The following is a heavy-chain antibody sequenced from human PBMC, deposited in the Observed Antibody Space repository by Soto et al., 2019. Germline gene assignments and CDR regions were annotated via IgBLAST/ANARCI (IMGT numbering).Heavy chain of an antibody. J-gene: IGHJ4*02. D-gene: IGHD2-15*01. CDR1: GFTFSSSC. CDR3: VRDRGWSQYDY. Sequence: EVQLVESGGGLVQPGGSLRLSCAASGFTFSSSCMHLVRQAPGQGLVWVSRMYSDATSTKYSASVKGRFTISRDNTKNSVYLQMNSLRAEETAVYYCVRDRGWSQYDYWGQGTLVTVSS. CDR2: MYSDATST. V-gene: IGHV3-74*03.